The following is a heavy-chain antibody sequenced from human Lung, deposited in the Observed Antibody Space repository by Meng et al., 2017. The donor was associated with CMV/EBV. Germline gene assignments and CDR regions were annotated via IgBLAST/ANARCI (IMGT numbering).Heavy chain of an antibody. CDR2: ISGSGGST. Sequence: GGSLRLSCAVSGFTFSSYAMSWVRQAPGKGLEWVSAISGSGGSTYYADSVKGRFTISRDNSKNTLYLQMNSLRAEDTAVYYCAKRLGGLLSSDADLGYWGQGTLVTVSS. CDR1: GFTFSSYA. D-gene: IGHD3-10*01. CDR3: AKRLGGLLSSDADLGY. J-gene: IGHJ4*02. V-gene: IGHV3-23*01.